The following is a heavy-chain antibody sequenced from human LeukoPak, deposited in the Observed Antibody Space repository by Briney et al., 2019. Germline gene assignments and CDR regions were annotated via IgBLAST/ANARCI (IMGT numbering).Heavy chain of an antibody. J-gene: IGHJ6*02. CDR1: GFTFSSYE. Sequence: GGSLRLSCAASGFTFSSYEMNWVRQAPGKGLEWVSYISSSGSTIYYADSVKGRFTISRDNAKSSLYLQMNSLRAEDTAVYYCARDGRGEMTGYPTSYGMDVWGQGTTVTVSS. CDR3: ARDGRGEMTGYPTSYGMDV. V-gene: IGHV3-48*03. CDR2: ISSSGSTI. D-gene: IGHD3-9*01.